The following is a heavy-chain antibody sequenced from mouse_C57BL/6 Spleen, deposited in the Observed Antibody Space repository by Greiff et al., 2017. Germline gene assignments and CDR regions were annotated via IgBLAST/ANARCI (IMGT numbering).Heavy chain of an antibody. CDR3: ARSVYYFDY. J-gene: IGHJ2*01. CDR1: GYSITSGYY. Sequence: EVQVVESGPGLVKPSQSLSLTCSVTGYSITSGYYWNWIRQFPGNKLEWMGYISYDGSNNYNPSLKNRISITRDTSKNQFFLKLNSVTTEDTATYYCARSVYYFDYWGQGTTLTVSS. V-gene: IGHV3-6*01. CDR2: ISYDGSN.